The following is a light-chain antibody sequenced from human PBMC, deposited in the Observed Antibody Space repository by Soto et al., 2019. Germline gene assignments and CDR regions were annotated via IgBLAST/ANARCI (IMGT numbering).Light chain of an antibody. CDR2: GES. J-gene: IGKJ4*01. CDR1: QSIGNY. CDR3: QQVYSFPLT. V-gene: IGKV1-39*01. Sequence: DIQMTQSPSSLSSSVGDRVTITCRASQSIGNYLNWYLHNVGGAPKVLIYGESSLESGVTSRFSGSGSGTDFTLTISSLQPEDCRTYYCQQVYSFPLTLGGGTKV.